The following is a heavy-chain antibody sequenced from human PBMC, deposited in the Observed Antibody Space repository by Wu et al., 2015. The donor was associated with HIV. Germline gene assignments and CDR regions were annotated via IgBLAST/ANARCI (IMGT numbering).Heavy chain of an antibody. CDR1: GYTFINYG. CDR2: IDAQKGVP. Sequence: QVQLVQSGGEVKNPGASVRVSCETTGYTFINYGIYWVRQAPGQALEWMGWIDAQKGVPNYAQKFQGRITMSTETYTTTAYMELRSLRSDDTAVYYCARVFEDSSGYYSWFDPGAREPWSPSPQ. CDR3: ARVFEDSSGYYSWFDP. V-gene: IGHV1-18*04. J-gene: IGHJ5*02. D-gene: IGHD3-22*01.